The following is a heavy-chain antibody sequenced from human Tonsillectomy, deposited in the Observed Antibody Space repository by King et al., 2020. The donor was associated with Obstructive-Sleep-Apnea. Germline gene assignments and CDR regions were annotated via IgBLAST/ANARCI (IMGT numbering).Heavy chain of an antibody. V-gene: IGHV1-2*04. D-gene: IGHD6-19*01. J-gene: IGHJ4*02. CDR2: INPNSGGT. CDR3: TRGSPGLAVAGSCFDY. Sequence: QLVQSGAEVKKPGASGKVSCKASGYSFTGYYMHWVRQAPGQGLEWMGCINPNSGGTKFVWQFQDWVTITRDSSISSVYMELSRLSSYETAVYYCTRGSPGLAVAGSCFDYWGQGTLVTVSS. CDR1: GYSFTGYY.